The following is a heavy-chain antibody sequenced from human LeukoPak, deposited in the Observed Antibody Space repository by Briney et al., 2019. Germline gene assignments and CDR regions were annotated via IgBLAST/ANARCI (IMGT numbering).Heavy chain of an antibody. D-gene: IGHD6-13*01. J-gene: IGHJ4*02. CDR1: GYTFTSYG. V-gene: IGHV1-18*01. Sequence: ASVKVSCKASGYTFTSYGISWVRQAPGQGLDCMGWISAYNGNTNYAQKLQGRVTMTTDTSTRTAYMELRSLRSDDTAVYYCARDLVGFGSSRYFDYWGQGTLVTVSS. CDR2: ISAYNGNT. CDR3: ARDLVGFGSSRYFDY.